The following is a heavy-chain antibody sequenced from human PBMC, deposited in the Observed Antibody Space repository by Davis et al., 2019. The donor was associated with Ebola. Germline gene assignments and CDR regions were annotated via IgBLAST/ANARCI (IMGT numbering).Heavy chain of an antibody. CDR2: INHSGST. CDR3: ARARSWGAWFDP. J-gene: IGHJ5*02. Sequence: SETLSLTCAVYGGSFSDYYWSWIRQPPGKGLEWIGEINHSGSTNYNPSLKSRVTISVDTSKNQFSLKLSSVTAADTAVYYCARARSWGAWFDPWGQGTLVTVSS. V-gene: IGHV4-34*01. D-gene: IGHD6-13*01. CDR1: GGSFSDYY.